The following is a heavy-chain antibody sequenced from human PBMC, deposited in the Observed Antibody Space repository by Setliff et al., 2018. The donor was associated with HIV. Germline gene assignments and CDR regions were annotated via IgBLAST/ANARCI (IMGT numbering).Heavy chain of an antibody. Sequence: ASVKVSCKASGYTFTHYAISWVRQAPGQGLEYLGWISAYNGNTNYAQKVQGRITMTTDASTSTAYMELRSLRSDDTAVYYCARDRGRYGDYRDLDYWGQGALVTVSS. V-gene: IGHV1-18*01. J-gene: IGHJ4*02. CDR3: ARDRGRYGDYRDLDY. D-gene: IGHD4-17*01. CDR1: GYTFTHYA. CDR2: ISAYNGNT.